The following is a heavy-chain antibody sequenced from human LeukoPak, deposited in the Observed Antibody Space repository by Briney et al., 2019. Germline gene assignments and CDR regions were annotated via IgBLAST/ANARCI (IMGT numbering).Heavy chain of an antibody. CDR2: IYFSGST. D-gene: IGHD1-26*01. CDR1: GGSIGSGGYY. V-gene: IGHV4-61*08. Sequence: KTSETLSLTCTVSGGSIGSGGYYWSRIRQPPGKGLEWIGYIYFSGSTNYNPSLKSRVTISVDTSKNQFSLKLSSVTAADTAVYYCARSKSRSGSYRYYFDYWGQGTLVTVSS. CDR3: ARSKSRSGSYRYYFDY. J-gene: IGHJ4*02.